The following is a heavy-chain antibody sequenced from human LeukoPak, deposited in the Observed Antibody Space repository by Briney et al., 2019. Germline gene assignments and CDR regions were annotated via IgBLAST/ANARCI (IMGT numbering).Heavy chain of an antibody. Sequence: GGSLRLSCAASGFTFSSYSMKWVRQAPGKGLEWLSYISSSSSTIYYADSVKGRFTISRDNAKKSLYLQMNSLRDEDTAVYYCARGGYCSGGSCFSAGAFDIWGQGTMVTVSS. J-gene: IGHJ3*02. CDR1: GFTFSSYS. CDR3: ARGGYCSGGSCFSAGAFDI. D-gene: IGHD2-15*01. V-gene: IGHV3-48*02. CDR2: ISSSSSTI.